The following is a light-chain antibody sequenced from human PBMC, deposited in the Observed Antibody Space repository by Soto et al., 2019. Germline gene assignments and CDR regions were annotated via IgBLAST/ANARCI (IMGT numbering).Light chain of an antibody. Sequence: EIVLTHSPGTLSLSPGERATLSCRASQSFSSNYLAWYQQKPGQAPRLLIHGASSRATGIPDRFSGSGSGTDFTLTISRLEPEDFAVYYCQQYHNSPITFGQGTRLEIK. V-gene: IGKV3-20*01. J-gene: IGKJ5*01. CDR1: QSFSSNY. CDR3: QQYHNSPIT. CDR2: GAS.